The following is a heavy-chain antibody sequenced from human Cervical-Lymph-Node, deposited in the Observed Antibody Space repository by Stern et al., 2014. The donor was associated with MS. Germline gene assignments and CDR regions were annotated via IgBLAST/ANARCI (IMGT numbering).Heavy chain of an antibody. CDR1: GFTFSSYA. D-gene: IGHD3-3*01. J-gene: IGHJ6*02. CDR3: AKCLRTIFGVVIIPGF. Sequence: EVQLVESGGGLVQPGGSLRLSCAASGFTFSSYAMTWVRQAPGKGLEWVSAISGSGNMTSYADSVKGRFTISRDNSKNTLSLQLNRLRVEDTAVYYCAKCLRTIFGVVIIPGFWGQGTTVTVSS. V-gene: IGHV3-23*04. CDR2: ISGSGNMT.